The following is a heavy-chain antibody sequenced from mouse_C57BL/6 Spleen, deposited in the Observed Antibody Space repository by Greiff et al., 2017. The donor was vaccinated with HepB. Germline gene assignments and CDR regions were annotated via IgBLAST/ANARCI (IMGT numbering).Heavy chain of an antibody. V-gene: IGHV1-53*01. CDR3: ARGGNGYFDY. CDR2: INPSNGGT. Sequence: QVHVKQPGTELVKPGASVKLSCKASGYTFTSYWMHWVKQRPGQGLEWIGNINPSNGGTNYNEKFKSKATLTVEKSSSTAYMQLNSLTSEDAAVFYWARGGNGYFDYWGQGTTLTVSS. J-gene: IGHJ2*01. CDR1: GYTFTSYW.